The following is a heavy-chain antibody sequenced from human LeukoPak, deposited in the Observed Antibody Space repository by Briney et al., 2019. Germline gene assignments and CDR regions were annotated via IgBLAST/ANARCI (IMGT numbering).Heavy chain of an antibody. CDR3: ARVGYSSSFGFGDPYYYYYGMDV. CDR1: GGTFSSYA. D-gene: IGHD6-13*01. V-gene: IGHV1-69*13. J-gene: IGHJ6*02. CDR2: IIPIFGTA. Sequence: SVKVSCKASGGTFSSYAISWVRQAPGQGLEWMGGIIPIFGTANYAQKFQGRVTITADESTSTAYMELSSLRSEDTAVYYCARVGYSSSFGFGDPYYYYYGMDVWGQGTTVTVSS.